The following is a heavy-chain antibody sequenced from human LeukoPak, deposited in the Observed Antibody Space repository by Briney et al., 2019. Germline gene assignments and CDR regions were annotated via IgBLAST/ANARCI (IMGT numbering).Heavy chain of an antibody. CDR1: GASFSGYF. J-gene: IGHJ4*02. V-gene: IGHV4-34*01. CDR3: ARGPHGYCSNTSCYRFDY. D-gene: IGHD2-2*03. Sequence: SETLSLTCAVSGASFSGYFWNWIRQPPGKGLEWIGEINHIGNTNYNESLKSRVTISVDTSKNQFSLKLSSVTAADTAVYFCARGPHGYCSNTSCYRFDYWGPGNLVTVSS. CDR2: INHIGNT.